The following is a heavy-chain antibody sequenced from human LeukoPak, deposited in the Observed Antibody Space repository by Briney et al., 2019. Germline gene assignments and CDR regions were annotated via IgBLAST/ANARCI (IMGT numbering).Heavy chain of an antibody. D-gene: IGHD3-22*01. J-gene: IGHJ4*02. Sequence: SETLSLTCTVSGGSISSYYWSWIRQPPGKGLEWIGCIYYSGSTNYNPSLKSRVTISVDTSKNQFSLKLSSVTAADTAVYYCARGVGLQHYYDSSGYYYFDYWGQGTLVTVSS. CDR3: ARGVGLQHYYDSSGYYYFDY. CDR1: GGSISSYY. CDR2: IYYSGST. V-gene: IGHV4-59*01.